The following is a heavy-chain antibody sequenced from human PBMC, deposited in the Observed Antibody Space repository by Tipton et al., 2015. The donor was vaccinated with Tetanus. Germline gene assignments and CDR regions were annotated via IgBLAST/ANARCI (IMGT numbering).Heavy chain of an antibody. CDR1: GFTLSDYY. J-gene: IGHJ4*02. Sequence: SLRLSCAASGFTLSDYYMSWIRQAPGKGLEWLSYISSSGATINYADSVKGRFTLSRDTAKNSLYLLMDSLRAEDTAVYYCARATGGYRGYDYVDFWGQGTLVAVSS. D-gene: IGHD5-12*01. CDR2: ISSSGATI. CDR3: ARATGGYRGYDYVDF. V-gene: IGHV3-11*01.